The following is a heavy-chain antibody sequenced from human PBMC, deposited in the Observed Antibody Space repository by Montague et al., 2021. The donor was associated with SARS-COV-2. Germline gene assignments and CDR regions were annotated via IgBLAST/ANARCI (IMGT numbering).Heavy chain of an antibody. CDR3: ARHSTTHAFDP. D-gene: IGHD1-1*01. Sequence: SETLSLTCVVSSGSISPSDTHYWGWVRQAPGQVLEWIATISYSGSTSYNPPFRSRVTISVDTPKNQISLDLTSVTAADSSVYYCARHSTTHAFDPWGQGTLVTVSS. J-gene: IGHJ5*02. V-gene: IGHV4-39*01. CDR1: SGSISPSDTHY. CDR2: ISYSGST.